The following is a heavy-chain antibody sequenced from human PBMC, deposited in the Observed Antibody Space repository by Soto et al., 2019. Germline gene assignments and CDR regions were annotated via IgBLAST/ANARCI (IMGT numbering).Heavy chain of an antibody. CDR3: ARDLGGVLASGNYYTNGIVN. D-gene: IGHD3-10*01. CDR2: INWNGDTT. J-gene: IGHJ4*02. CDR1: GFIFTDFG. Sequence: GGSLRLSCAASGFIFTDFGMSWVRRAPGKGLEWVSSINWNGDTTGYADSVKGRFTISGDNAKNSLYLQMNSLTADDTAVYHFARDLGGVLASGNYYTNGIVNWGQGGLVTVTS. V-gene: IGHV3-20*01.